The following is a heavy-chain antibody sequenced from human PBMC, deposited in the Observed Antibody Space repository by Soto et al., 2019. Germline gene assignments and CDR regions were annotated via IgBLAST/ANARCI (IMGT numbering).Heavy chain of an antibody. CDR2: IIPIYASP. CDR1: GGTFSSNA. V-gene: IGHV1-69*06. CDR3: AVSSTDSRSPLAH. D-gene: IGHD2-21*01. Sequence: QVQLVQSGAEVKKPGSSVKVSCKASGGTFSSNAISWVRRAPGQGLEWMGGIIPIYASPNYAQNFQGRVSVTADKATSTAYFEFSRLKFADSAIYYCAVSSTDSRSPLAHWGRGTLVIVS. J-gene: IGHJ4*02.